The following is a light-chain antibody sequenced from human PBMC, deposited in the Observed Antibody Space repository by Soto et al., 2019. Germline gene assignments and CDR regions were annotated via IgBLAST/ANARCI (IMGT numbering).Light chain of an antibody. CDR2: DVS. J-gene: IGLJ2*01. Sequence: QSALTQPASVSGSPGQSSTISCTGTSSDVGGYNYVSWYQQHPGKAPKLMIYDVSNRPSGVSNRFSGSKSGNTASLTISGLQAEDEADYYCSSYTSSSTPYVVFGGGTKLTVL. CDR3: SSYTSSSTPYVV. CDR1: SSDVGGYNY. V-gene: IGLV2-14*01.